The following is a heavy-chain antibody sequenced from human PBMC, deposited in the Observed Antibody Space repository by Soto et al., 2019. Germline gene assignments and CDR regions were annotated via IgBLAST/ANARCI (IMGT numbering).Heavy chain of an antibody. CDR3: ARDPLRMDSSGGSFDY. CDR1: VGSISSYY. D-gene: IGHD6-19*01. Sequence: SSETLSLTGTVSVGSISSYYWSWIRQPAGKGLEWIGRIYTSGSTNYNPSLKSRVTMSVDTSKNQFSLKLSSVTAADTAVYYCARDPLRMDSSGGSFDYWGQGTLVTVSS. J-gene: IGHJ4*02. V-gene: IGHV4-4*07. CDR2: IYTSGST.